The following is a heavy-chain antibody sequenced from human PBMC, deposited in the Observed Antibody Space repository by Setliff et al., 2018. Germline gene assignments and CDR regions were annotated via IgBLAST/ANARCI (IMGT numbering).Heavy chain of an antibody. V-gene: IGHV4-61*02. CDR2: IYTHAGGST. Sequence: PSETLSLTCTVSGGSISNANYYWSWIRQPAGKGLEWIGRIYTHAGGSTIYNPSLKSRVTISVDRSNNQFFLKVNSVTATDTAIYYCARHTGAAALGDSWGQGTLVTVSS. J-gene: IGHJ4*02. CDR3: ARHTGAAALGDS. D-gene: IGHD6-13*01. CDR1: GGSISNANYY.